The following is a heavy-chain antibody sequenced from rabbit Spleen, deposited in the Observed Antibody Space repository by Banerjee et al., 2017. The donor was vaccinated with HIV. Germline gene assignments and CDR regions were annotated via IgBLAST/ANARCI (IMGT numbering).Heavy chain of an antibody. CDR3: ARNLHSEQAL. Sequence: QSLEESGGDLVKPGASLTLTCTASGFTLSSYWMCWVRQAPGKGLEWIACIYTGSSGSTYYASWAKGRFTISKTSSTTVTLQMTSLTAADTATYFCARNLHSEQALWGQGTLVTVS. J-gene: IGHJ3*01. D-gene: IGHD1-1*01. CDR1: GFTLSSYW. V-gene: IGHV1S40*01. CDR2: IYTGSSGST.